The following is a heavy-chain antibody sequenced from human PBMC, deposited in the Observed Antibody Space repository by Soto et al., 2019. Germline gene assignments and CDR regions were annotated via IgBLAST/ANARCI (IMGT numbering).Heavy chain of an antibody. V-gene: IGHV1-46*01. CDR3: ARAVIVVVPAANQGGMDV. Sequence: ASVKVSCKASGYTFTSYYMHWVRQAPGQGLEWMGIINPSGGSTSYAQKFQGRVTMTRDTSTSTVYMELSGLRSEDTAVYYCARAVIVVVPAANQGGMDVWGQGTTVTVSS. CDR2: INPSGGST. D-gene: IGHD2-2*01. CDR1: GYTFTSYY. J-gene: IGHJ6*02.